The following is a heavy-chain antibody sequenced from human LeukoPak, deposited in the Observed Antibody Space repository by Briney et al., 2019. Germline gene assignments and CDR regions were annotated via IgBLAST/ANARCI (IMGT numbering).Heavy chain of an antibody. J-gene: IGHJ6*02. CDR2: ISGSGGST. V-gene: IGHV3-23*01. CDR3: AKTLDCSGGSCYPAYYYYGMDV. Sequence: GGSLRLSCAASGFTFSSYAMSWVRQAPGKGLEWVSAISGSGGSTYYADSVKGRFTISRDNSKNTLYLQMNSLRAEDTAVYYCAKTLDCSGGSCYPAYYYYGMDVWGQGTTVTVSS. D-gene: IGHD2-15*01. CDR1: GFTFSSYA.